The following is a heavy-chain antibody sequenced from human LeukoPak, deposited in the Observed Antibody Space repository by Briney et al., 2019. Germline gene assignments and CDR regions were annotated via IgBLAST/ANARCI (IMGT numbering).Heavy chain of an antibody. J-gene: IGHJ4*02. CDR1: GGSFSGYY. CDR2: INHSGST. CDR3: VWELERVFDY. V-gene: IGHV4-34*01. D-gene: IGHD1-1*01. Sequence: SETLSLTCAVYGGSFSGYYWSWIRQPPGKGLEWIGEINHSGSTNYNPSLKSRVTISVDTSKNQFSLKLSSVTAADTAVYYCVWELERVFDYWGQGTLVTVSS.